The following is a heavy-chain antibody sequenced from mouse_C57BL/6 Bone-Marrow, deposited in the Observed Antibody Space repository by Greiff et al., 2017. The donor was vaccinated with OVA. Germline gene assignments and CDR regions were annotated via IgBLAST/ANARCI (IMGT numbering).Heavy chain of an antibody. J-gene: IGHJ2*01. Sequence: EVQVVESGGDLVKPGGSLKLSCAASGFTFSSYGMSWVRQTPDKRLEWVATISSGGSYTYYPDSVKGRFTISRDNANNTLYLQMSSLKSEDTAIYYCARPYYYSSNYYFGYWGKGTTLTVSS. CDR1: GFTFSSYG. D-gene: IGHD1-1*01. CDR3: ARPYYYSSNYYFGY. V-gene: IGHV5-6*01. CDR2: ISSGGSYT.